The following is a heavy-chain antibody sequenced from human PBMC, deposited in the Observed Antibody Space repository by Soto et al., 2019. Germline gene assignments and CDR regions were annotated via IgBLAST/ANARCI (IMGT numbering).Heavy chain of an antibody. D-gene: IGHD5-18*01. CDR2: IVVGSGNT. V-gene: IGHV1-58*01. CDR1: GFTFTISA. J-gene: IGHJ4*02. Sequence: GASVNVYCQASGFTFTISAVQWVRQARGQRLEWIGWIVVGSGNTNYAQKFQERVTITRDMSTSTAYMELSSLRSEDTAVYYCAAKSPNSYGPVDYWGQGTLVTVS. CDR3: AAKSPNSYGPVDY.